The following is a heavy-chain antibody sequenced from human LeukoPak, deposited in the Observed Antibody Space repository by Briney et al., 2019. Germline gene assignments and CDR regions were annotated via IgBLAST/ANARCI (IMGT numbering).Heavy chain of an antibody. CDR1: GGSISSTTYY. D-gene: IGHD2-21*01. Sequence: SETLSLTRIVSGGSISSTTYYWGWIRQPPGKGLEWIGSIHYSGSTYYNPSLKSRVTISVDTSKNHFSLKLGSVTAAGTAVYYCARIAIEWFDPWGQGTLVTVSS. CDR3: ARIAIEWFDP. CDR2: IHYSGST. J-gene: IGHJ5*02. V-gene: IGHV4-39*02.